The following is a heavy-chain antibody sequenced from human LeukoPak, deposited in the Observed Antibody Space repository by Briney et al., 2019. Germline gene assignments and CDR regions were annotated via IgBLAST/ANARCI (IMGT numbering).Heavy chain of an antibody. V-gene: IGHV4-34*01. CDR3: ASETPILDY. D-gene: IGHD2-15*01. J-gene: IGHJ4*02. CDR2: IYHSGST. CDR1: GGSFSGYY. Sequence: SETLSLTCAVYGGSFSGYYWSWIRQPPGKGLEWIGEIYHSGSTNYNPSLKSRVTISVDKSKNQFSLKLSSVTAADTAVYYCASETPILDYWGQGTLVTVSS.